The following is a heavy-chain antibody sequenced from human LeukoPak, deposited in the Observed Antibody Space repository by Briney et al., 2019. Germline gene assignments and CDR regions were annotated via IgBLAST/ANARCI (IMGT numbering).Heavy chain of an antibody. CDR1: GYTFTGYY. D-gene: IGHD2-2*01. CDR3: ARKMGTIVVVPAAGNGAFDI. CDR2: INPSGGST. J-gene: IGHJ3*02. V-gene: IGHV1-46*01. Sequence: ASVKVSCKASGYTFTGYYMHWVRQAPGQGLEWMGIINPSGGSTSYAQKFQGRVTMTRDTSTSTVYMELSSLRSEDTAVYYCARKMGTIVVVPAAGNGAFDIWGQGTMVTVSS.